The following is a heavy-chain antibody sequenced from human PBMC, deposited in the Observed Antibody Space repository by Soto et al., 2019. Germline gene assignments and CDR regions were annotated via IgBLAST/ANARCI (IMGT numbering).Heavy chain of an antibody. CDR3: ARDCSSTSCYDY. J-gene: IGHJ4*02. CDR2: ISAYNDNT. CDR1: GYTFISYG. D-gene: IGHD2-2*01. V-gene: IGHV1-18*04. Sequence: GASVKVSCKASGYTFISYGISWVRQAPGQGLEWMGWISAYNDNTNYAQNLQGRVTMTTDTSTSTAYMELRSLRSEDTAVYYCARDCSSTSCYDYWGQGTLVTVSS.